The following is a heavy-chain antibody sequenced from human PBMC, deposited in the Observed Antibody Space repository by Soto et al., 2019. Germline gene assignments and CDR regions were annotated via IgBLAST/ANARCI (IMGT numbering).Heavy chain of an antibody. V-gene: IGHV3-48*02. CDR2: ITSDERTI. Sequence: GGSLRLSCAASGFTFSDFNFNWVRQAPGKGLEWVSYITSDERTIHYADSVKGRFTISRDNAKNSVYLQMTSLRDEDTAVYYCAREFWSGPFDYWGQGTLVTVSS. J-gene: IGHJ4*02. D-gene: IGHD3-3*01. CDR1: GFTFSDFN. CDR3: AREFWSGPFDY.